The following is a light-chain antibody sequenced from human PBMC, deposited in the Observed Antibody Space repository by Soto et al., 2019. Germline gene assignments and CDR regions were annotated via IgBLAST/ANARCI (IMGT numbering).Light chain of an antibody. Sequence: QSALTQPASMSGSPGQSITISCTGTSSDVGGYNYVSWYQQYPGKAPKLMIYEVNNRPSGVSNRFSGSKSGNTASLTISGLQAEDEADYYCNSFTSNNTWVFGGGTKLTVL. CDR2: EVN. CDR1: SSDVGGYNY. CDR3: NSFTSNNTWV. V-gene: IGLV2-14*01. J-gene: IGLJ3*02.